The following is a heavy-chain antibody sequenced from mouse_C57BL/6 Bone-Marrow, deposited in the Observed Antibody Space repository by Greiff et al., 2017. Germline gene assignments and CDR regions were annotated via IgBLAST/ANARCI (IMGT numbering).Heavy chain of an antibody. V-gene: IGHV1-15*01. CDR3: TREDYGYLFAY. J-gene: IGHJ3*01. Sequence: QVTLKVSGAELVRPGASVTLSCKASGYTFTDYEMHWVKQTPVHGLEWIGAIDPETGGTAYNQKFKGKAILTADKSSSTAYMELRSLTSEDSAVYYCTREDYGYLFAYWGQGTLVTVSA. CDR2: IDPETGGT. D-gene: IGHD2-2*01. CDR1: GYTFTDYE.